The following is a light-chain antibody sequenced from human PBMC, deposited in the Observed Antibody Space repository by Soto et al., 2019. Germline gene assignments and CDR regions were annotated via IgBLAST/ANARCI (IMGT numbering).Light chain of an antibody. J-gene: IGKJ1*01. CDR1: QSIRGSY. CDR3: QQYGHSPRT. V-gene: IGKV3-20*01. CDR2: GAS. Sequence: EIVLTQSPGTLSLSPGERATLSCRASQSIRGSYLAWYQQKPGQAPRLLIYGASSRATGIPGRFSGSGSGTDFTLTINRLEPEDFALYYCQQYGHSPRTFGQGTKVEVK.